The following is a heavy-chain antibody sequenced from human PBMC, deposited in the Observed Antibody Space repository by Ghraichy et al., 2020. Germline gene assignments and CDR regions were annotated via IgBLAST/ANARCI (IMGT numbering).Heavy chain of an antibody. J-gene: IGHJ3*02. CDR1: GYSFTSYW. D-gene: IGHD3-22*01. CDR2: IYPGDSDT. Sequence: GESLNISCKGSGYSFTSYWIGWVRQMPGKGLEWMGIIYPGDSDTRYSPSFQGQVTISADKSISTAYLQWSSLKASDTAMYYCARQPHWRTYYYDSSGSDAFDIWGQGTMVTVSS. CDR3: ARQPHWRTYYYDSSGSDAFDI. V-gene: IGHV5-51*01.